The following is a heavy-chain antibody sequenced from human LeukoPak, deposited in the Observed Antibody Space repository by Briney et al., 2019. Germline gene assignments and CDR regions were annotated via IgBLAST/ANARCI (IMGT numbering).Heavy chain of an antibody. Sequence: GESLKISCKGSGYSFTTYWIAWVRQMPGKGLEWMGIIYPGDSDTRYSPSFQGQVTISADRSINTAYLQWSSLKASDTAMYYCARRSSIAEYFQVWGQGTLVTVSP. CDR1: GYSFTTYW. CDR3: ARRSSIAEYFQV. D-gene: IGHD6-19*01. J-gene: IGHJ1*01. CDR2: IYPGDSDT. V-gene: IGHV5-51*01.